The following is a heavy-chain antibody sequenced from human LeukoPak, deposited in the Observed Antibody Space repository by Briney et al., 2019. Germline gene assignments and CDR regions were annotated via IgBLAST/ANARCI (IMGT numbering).Heavy chain of an antibody. J-gene: IGHJ4*02. CDR3: ARVGSRDGYNPPEG. Sequence: SVKVSCKASGGTFSSYAISWVRQAPGQGLEWMGGIIPILGTANYAQKFQGRVTITTDESTSTAYMELSSLRSEDTAVYYCARVGSRDGYNPPEGWGQGTLVTVSS. CDR2: IIPILGTA. V-gene: IGHV1-69*05. D-gene: IGHD5-24*01. CDR1: GGTFSSYA.